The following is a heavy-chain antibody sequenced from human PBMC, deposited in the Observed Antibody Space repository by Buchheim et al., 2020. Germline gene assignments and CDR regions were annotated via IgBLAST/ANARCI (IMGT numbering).Heavy chain of an antibody. CDR3: ARVSTAMVSYYYYYYGMDV. J-gene: IGHJ6*02. CDR2: IWYDGSNK. V-gene: IGHV3-33*01. Sequence: QVQLVESGGGVVQPGRSLRLSCAASGFTFSSYGMHWVRQAPGKGLEWVAVIWYDGSNKYYADSAKGRFTISRDNSKNTLYLQMNSLRAEDTAVYYCARVSTAMVSYYYYYYGMDVWGQGTT. CDR1: GFTFSSYG. D-gene: IGHD5-18*01.